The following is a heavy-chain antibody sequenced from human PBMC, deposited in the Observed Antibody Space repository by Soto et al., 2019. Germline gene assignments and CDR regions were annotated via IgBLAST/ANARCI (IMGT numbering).Heavy chain of an antibody. J-gene: IGHJ4*02. CDR3: AGRNGYYSGIDY. D-gene: IGHD3-22*01. V-gene: IGHV4-34*02. Sequence: QVQLQQWGAGLLKPSETLSLTCVVYGGSFSGYYWSWIRQPPGKGLEWFGEVNHSGGIDYNPSLKSRVTISVDTSKNQFSLKLSYVTAADTAVYYCAGRNGYYSGIDYWGQGTLVTVSS. CDR2: VNHSGGI. CDR1: GGSFSGYY.